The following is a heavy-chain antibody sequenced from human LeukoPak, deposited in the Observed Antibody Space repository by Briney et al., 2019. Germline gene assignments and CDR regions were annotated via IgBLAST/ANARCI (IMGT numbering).Heavy chain of an antibody. Sequence: GGSLRLSCAASGFTFSTYAMTWVRQAPGKGLEWVSAISGSGADTYYADSVEGRFTISRDNSKNTLFLQMNSLRAEDTAVYYCATKRPAPYGMEVWGRGTTVTVSS. J-gene: IGHJ6*02. CDR3: ATKRPAPYGMEV. D-gene: IGHD2-2*01. CDR1: GFTFSTYA. CDR2: ISGSGADT. V-gene: IGHV3-23*01.